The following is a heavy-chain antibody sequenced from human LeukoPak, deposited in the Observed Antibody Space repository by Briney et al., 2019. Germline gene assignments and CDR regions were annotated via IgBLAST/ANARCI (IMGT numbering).Heavy chain of an antibody. V-gene: IGHV1-18*04. CDR2: ISAYNGNT. Sequence: GASVKVSCKASGYTFTGYYMHWVRQAPGQGLEWMGWISAYNGNTNYAQKLQGRVTMTTDTSTSTAYMELRSLRSDDTAVYYCARAPRLDYWGQGTLVTVSS. CDR3: ARAPRLDY. J-gene: IGHJ4*02. CDR1: GYTFTGYY.